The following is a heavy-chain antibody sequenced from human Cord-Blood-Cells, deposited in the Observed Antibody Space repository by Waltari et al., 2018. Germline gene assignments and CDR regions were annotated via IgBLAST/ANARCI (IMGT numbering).Heavy chain of an antibody. CDR2: IFSNDEK. Sequence: QVTLKESGPVLVKPTETLTLTCTVSGFSLSNARMGVSWIRQPPGKALEWLAHIFSNDEKSYSTSLKSRLTISKDTSKSQVVLTMTNMDPVDTATYYCARGSLNHYYGSGSYYNFDYWGQGTLVTVSS. V-gene: IGHV2-26*01. J-gene: IGHJ4*02. D-gene: IGHD3-10*01. CDR3: ARGSLNHYYGSGSYYNFDY. CDR1: GFSLSNARMG.